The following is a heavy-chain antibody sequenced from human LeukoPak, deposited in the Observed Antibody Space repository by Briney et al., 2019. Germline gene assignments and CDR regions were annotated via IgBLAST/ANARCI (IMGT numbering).Heavy chain of an antibody. D-gene: IGHD5-24*01. CDR2: INPSSGNA. CDR1: GYTFTSYY. V-gene: IGHV1-46*01. Sequence: ASVKVSCKASGYTFTSYYMHWVRQAPGQGLEWMGMINPSSGNARYAQKFQGRVTMARDTSTSTMYMELSSLRSEDTAVYYCARIRDGYNDAYDIWGQGTMVTVSS. CDR3: ARIRDGYNDAYDI. J-gene: IGHJ3*02.